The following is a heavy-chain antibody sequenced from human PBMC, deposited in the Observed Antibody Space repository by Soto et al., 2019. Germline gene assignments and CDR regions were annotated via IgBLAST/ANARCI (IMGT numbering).Heavy chain of an antibody. J-gene: IGHJ6*04. V-gene: IGHV4-59*12. D-gene: IGHD4-17*01. CDR3: VSVEGTPTVTGGYYYNAADA. Sequence: SETLSLTCTVSGGTITYYYWSWIRQAPGKGLEWLGYIFDGGSANYNPSLKSRVSFSLDKSQNQLSLKLTSVTGADTAIYYCVSVEGTPTVTGGYYYNAADAWDKRTAGTVSS. CDR1: GGTITYYY. CDR2: IFDGGSA.